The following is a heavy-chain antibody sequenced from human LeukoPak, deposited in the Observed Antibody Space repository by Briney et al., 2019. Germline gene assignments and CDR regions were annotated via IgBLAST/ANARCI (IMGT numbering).Heavy chain of an antibody. J-gene: IGHJ6*02. CDR2: IYYSGST. Sequence: TSETLSLTCTVSGGSISSSSYYWGWVRQPPGKGLEWIGSIYYSGSTYYNPSLKSRVTISVDTSKNQFSLKLSSVTAADTAVYYYARHGYYGMDVWGQGTTVTVSS. V-gene: IGHV4-39*01. CDR3: ARHGYYGMDV. CDR1: GGSISSSSYY.